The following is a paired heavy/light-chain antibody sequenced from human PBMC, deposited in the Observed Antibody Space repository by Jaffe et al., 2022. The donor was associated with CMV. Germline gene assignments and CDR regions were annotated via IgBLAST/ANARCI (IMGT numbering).Heavy chain of an antibody. J-gene: IGHJ4*02. V-gene: IGHV4-34*01. Sequence: QVQLQQWGAGLLKPSETLSLTCAVYGGSFSGYYWSWIRQPPGKGLEWIGEINHSGSTNYNPSLKSRVTISVDTSKNQFSLKLSSVTAADTAVYYCARVGLLNTAADTAMVQRPYFDYWGQGTLVTVSS. CDR1: GGSFSGYY. D-gene: IGHD5-18*01. CDR2: INHSGST. CDR3: ARVGLLNTAADTAMVQRPYFDY.
Light chain of an antibody. J-gene: IGLJ3*02. Sequence: QSVLTQPPSVSAAPGQKVTISCSGSSSNIGNNYVSWYQQLPGTAPKLLIYENNKRPSGIPDRFSGSKSGTSATLGITGLQTGDEADYYCGTWDSSLSVWVFGGGTKLTVL. CDR3: GTWDSSLSVWV. V-gene: IGLV1-51*02. CDR1: SSNIGNNY. CDR2: ENN.